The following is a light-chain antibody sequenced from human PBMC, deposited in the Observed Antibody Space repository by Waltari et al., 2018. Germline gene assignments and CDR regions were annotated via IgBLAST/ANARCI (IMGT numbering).Light chain of an antibody. CDR2: YDH. Sequence: QSALTPTASVSGSPGQALTLPCGRTTSYIGKYNLVSWYQQHPGKAPTLIICYDHKRPTGVSNLFSVAKTGDTAVLTSSGLQSADEADYYCCCYAGSAISMFGGGTKVTVL. CDR3: CCYAGSAISM. V-gene: IGLV2-23*01. J-gene: IGLJ3*02. CDR1: TSYIGKYNL.